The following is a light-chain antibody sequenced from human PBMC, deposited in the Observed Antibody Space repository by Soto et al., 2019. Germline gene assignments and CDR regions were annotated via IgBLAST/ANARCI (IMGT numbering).Light chain of an antibody. CDR1: SSDVGRFNY. Sequence: QSVLTQPASVSGSPGQSITISCTGTSSDVGRFNYVSWYQHHPGKAPKLIIYEVTIRPSGVSCRFSGSKSGYTASLTISGLLAEDEADYYCSSYTTVGSPYVFGSGTKLTVL. J-gene: IGLJ1*01. V-gene: IGLV2-14*01. CDR3: SSYTTVGSPYV. CDR2: EVT.